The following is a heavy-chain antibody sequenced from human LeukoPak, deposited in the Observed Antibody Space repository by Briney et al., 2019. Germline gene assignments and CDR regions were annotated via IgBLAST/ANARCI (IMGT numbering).Heavy chain of an antibody. D-gene: IGHD3-16*01. V-gene: IGHV3-66*01. J-gene: IGHJ4*02. CDR2: IYGGGNT. CDR3: ARDLHPRLTGFFDY. CDR1: GFSVSSSY. Sequence: SGGSLRLSCAASGFSVSSSYVSWVRQAPRKGLEWVSIIYGGGNTYYVDSVEGRFTISRDNSKNTLYLQMNSLRAEDTAVYYCARDLHPRLTGFFDYWGQGALVSVSS.